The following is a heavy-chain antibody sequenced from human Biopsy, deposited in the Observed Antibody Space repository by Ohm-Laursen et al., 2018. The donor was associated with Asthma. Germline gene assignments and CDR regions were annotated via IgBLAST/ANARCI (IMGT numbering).Heavy chain of an antibody. CDR1: GYTVTRYA. Sequence: SSVKVSCNVSGYTVTRYAINWVRQAPGQGLEWMGWINTNTGNPTYAQGFTGRFVFSLDTSVNTAHLQISSLKAEDTAVYYCARMISYYHEMRAPFFDYWGQGTLVTVSS. J-gene: IGHJ4*02. CDR3: ARMISYYHEMRAPFFDY. D-gene: IGHD3-22*01. V-gene: IGHV7-4-1*02. CDR2: INTNTGNP.